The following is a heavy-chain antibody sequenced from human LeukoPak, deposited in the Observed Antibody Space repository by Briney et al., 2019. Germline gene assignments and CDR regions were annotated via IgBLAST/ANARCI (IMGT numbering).Heavy chain of an antibody. Sequence: SETLSLTCAVYGGSFSGYYWSWIRQPPGKGLEWIGEINHSGSTNYNPSLKSRVTISVDTSKNQFSLKLSSVTAADTAVYYCARDLPFRDGDCPWGQGTLVTVSS. CDR3: ARDLPFRDGDCP. D-gene: IGHD2-15*01. V-gene: IGHV4-34*01. CDR2: INHSGST. CDR1: GGSFSGYY. J-gene: IGHJ5*02.